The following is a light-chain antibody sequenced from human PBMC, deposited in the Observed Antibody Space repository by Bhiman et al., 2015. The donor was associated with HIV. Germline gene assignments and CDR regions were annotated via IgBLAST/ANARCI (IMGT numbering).Light chain of an antibody. CDR1: NLGNKY. CDR3: QAWDSSTPGV. V-gene: IGLV3-1*01. CDR2: EDT. J-gene: IGLJ2*01. Sequence: SYELTQPPSVSVSPAQTANITCSGDNLGNKYTCWYQQKPGQSPVLVIYEDTKRPSGIPERFSGSNSGNTATLTISGTQAMDEADYYCQAWDSSTPGVFGGGTKLTVL.